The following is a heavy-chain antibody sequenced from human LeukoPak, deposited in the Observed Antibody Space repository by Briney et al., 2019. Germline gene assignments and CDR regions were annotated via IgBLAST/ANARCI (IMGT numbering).Heavy chain of an antibody. CDR2: IYSSGST. V-gene: IGHV4-4*07. J-gene: IGHJ3*02. Sequence: PSETLSLTCSVSGGSISSYYWSWIRQPAGKGLEWIGRIYSSGSTNYNPSLKSRVTLSLDTSKSQFSLKLNSVTAADTAIYYCARECQGAICFLLFEIWGQGTMVTVSS. CDR3: ARECQGAICFLLFEI. D-gene: IGHD2-21*01. CDR1: GGSISSYY.